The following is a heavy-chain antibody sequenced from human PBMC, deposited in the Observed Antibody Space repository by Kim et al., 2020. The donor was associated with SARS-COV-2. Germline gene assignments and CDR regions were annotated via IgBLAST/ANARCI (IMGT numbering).Heavy chain of an antibody. CDR1: GGSISSSSYY. D-gene: IGHD3-3*01. CDR2: IYYSGST. CDR3: ASRTGRPMFGVVTVFDP. V-gene: IGHV4-39*01. J-gene: IGHJ5*02. Sequence: SETLSLTCTVSGGSISSSSYYWGWIRQPPGKGLEWIGSIYYSGSTYYNPSLKSRVTISVDTSKNQFSLKLSSVTAADTSVYYCASRTGRPMFGVVTVFDP.